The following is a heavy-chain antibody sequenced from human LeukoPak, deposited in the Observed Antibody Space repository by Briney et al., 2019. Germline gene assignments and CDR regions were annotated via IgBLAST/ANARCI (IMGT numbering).Heavy chain of an antibody. CDR1: GYSFTSYW. J-gene: IGHJ4*02. CDR3: ARLTDMDYGDWGIDY. CDR2: IYPGDSNT. D-gene: IGHD4-17*01. Sequence: GESLRISCKGSGYSFTSYWIGWVRQMPGKGLEWMGIIYPGDSNTTYSPSFQGQVTISADKSISTAYLQWSSLKASDTAMYYCARLTDMDYGDWGIDYWGQGTLVTVSS. V-gene: IGHV5-51*01.